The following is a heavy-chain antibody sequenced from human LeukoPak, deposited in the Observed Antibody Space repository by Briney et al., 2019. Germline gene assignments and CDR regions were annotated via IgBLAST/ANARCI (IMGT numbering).Heavy chain of an antibody. CDR3: ARHYWTTVTTARFDP. J-gene: IGHJ5*02. CDR2: IYYSGST. D-gene: IGHD4-17*01. V-gene: IGHV4-59*08. CDR1: GGSISTYY. Sequence: PSETLSLTCTVSGGSISTYYWSWIRQPPGKGLEWIGNIYYSGSTNYNPSLKSRVTISVDTSKNQFSLKLSSVTAADTAVYYCARHYWTTVTTARFDPWGQGTLVTVSS.